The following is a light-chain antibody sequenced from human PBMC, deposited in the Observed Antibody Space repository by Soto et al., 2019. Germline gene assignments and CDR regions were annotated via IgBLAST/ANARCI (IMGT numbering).Light chain of an antibody. CDR2: AAS. CDR1: QSVSNY. CDR3: QQSYSTPRT. J-gene: IGKJ4*01. Sequence: EIVMTQSPATLSVSPGERVTLSCRASQSVSNYLAWYQQKPGQAPRLLVSAASNRATGIPARFSGSGSGTDFTLTISSLQPEDFATYYCQQSYSTPRTFGGGTKVDI. V-gene: IGKV3D-15*01.